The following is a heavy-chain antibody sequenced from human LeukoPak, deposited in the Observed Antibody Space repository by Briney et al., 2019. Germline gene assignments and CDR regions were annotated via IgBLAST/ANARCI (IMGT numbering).Heavy chain of an antibody. CDR3: TRDPGVWAGVVGAHDVGY. D-gene: IGHD1-26*01. CDR1: GFTFGDYA. Sequence: GGALRLSCTASGFTFGDYAMSWFRQAPGKGLEWVSYITSSSSNMYYADSVKGRFTISRDNAKNSLYLQMNSLRVEDTAVYYCTRDPGVWAGVVGAHDVGYWGHGTLVTVSS. J-gene: IGHJ4*01. CDR2: ITSSSSNM. V-gene: IGHV3-48*04.